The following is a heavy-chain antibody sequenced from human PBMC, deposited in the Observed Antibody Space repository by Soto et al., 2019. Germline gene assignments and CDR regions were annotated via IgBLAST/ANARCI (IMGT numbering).Heavy chain of an antibody. D-gene: IGHD2-2*01. V-gene: IGHV1-18*01. CDR1: GYTFTSYG. CDR2: ISAYNGNT. J-gene: IGHJ5*02. CDR3: ARVDCSSTSCDNWFDP. Sequence: GPSVKVSCKASGYTFTSYGISWVRQAPGQGLEWMGWISAYNGNTNYAQKLQGRVTMTTVTSTSTAYMELRSLRSDDTAVYYCARVDCSSTSCDNWFDPWGQGTLVTVSS.